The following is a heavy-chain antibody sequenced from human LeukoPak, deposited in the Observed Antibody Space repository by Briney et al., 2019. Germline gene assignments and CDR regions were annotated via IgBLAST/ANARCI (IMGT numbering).Heavy chain of an antibody. CDR1: GFTVSNNY. Sequence: PGGSLRLSCAASGFTVSNNYISWVRQAPGKGLEWVSIIYSGGNTYYADSVKGRFTISRDNSKNTLYLQMNSLRAEDTAVYYCARGQDCSGGSCYFDYWGQGTLVTVSS. CDR3: ARGQDCSGGSCYFDY. CDR2: IYSGGNT. V-gene: IGHV3-66*01. D-gene: IGHD2-15*01. J-gene: IGHJ4*02.